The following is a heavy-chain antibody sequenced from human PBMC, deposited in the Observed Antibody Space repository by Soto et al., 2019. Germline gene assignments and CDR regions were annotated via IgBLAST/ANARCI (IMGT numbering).Heavy chain of an antibody. Sequence: QVQLQESGPGLVKPSETLSLTCTVSGGSAPSGNYYWSWIRQPPGKGLEWIGYIYYSGNTNYNPSHKSRVTISVDTSKNQISLKLRSVTAADTAMYYCARDQGIAVAVFDLWGQGTLVTVSS. V-gene: IGHV4-61*01. CDR2: IYYSGNT. J-gene: IGHJ4*02. CDR3: ARDQGIAVAVFDL. D-gene: IGHD6-19*01. CDR1: GGSAPSGNYY.